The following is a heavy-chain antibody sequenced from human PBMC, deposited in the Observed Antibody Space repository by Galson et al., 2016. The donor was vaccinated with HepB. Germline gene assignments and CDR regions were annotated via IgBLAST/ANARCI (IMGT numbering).Heavy chain of an antibody. Sequence: SLRLSCAASGFTFSGYGMHWVRQAPGKGLEWVAVIWYDGSSKYYADSVKGRFTISRDYSKNTLYLQMNSLRVEDTAVYYCERSYSSNRPCDYWGQGPPVSVS. CDR3: ERSYSSNRPCDY. CDR1: GFTFSGYG. J-gene: IGHJ4*02. CDR2: IWYDGSSK. D-gene: IGHD6-13*01. V-gene: IGHV3-33*01.